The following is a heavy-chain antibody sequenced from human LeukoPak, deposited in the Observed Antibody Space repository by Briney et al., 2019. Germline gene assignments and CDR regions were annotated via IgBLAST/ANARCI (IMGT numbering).Heavy chain of an antibody. J-gene: IGHJ4*02. CDR1: GYSISSGYY. D-gene: IGHD3-10*01. CDR2: IYHSGST. CDR3: ARGHRRLKILLLWFGVPLDY. Sequence: KSSETLSLTCTVSGYSISSGYYWGWIRQPPGKGLEWIGSIYHSGSTYYNPSLKSRVTISVDTSKNQFSLKLSSVTAADTAVYYCARGHRRLKILLLWFGVPLDYWGQGTLVTVSS. V-gene: IGHV4-38-2*02.